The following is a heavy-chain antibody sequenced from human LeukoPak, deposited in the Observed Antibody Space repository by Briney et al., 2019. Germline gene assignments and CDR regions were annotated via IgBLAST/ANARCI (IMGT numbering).Heavy chain of an antibody. D-gene: IGHD1-1*01. CDR2: INPNSGGT. CDR3: ARTSTGTRPYDAFDI. Sequence: ASVKVSCKASGYTFTGYYMHWVRQAPGQGLEWMGWINPNSGGTNYAQKFHGRVTMTRDTSISTAYMELSRLRSDDTAVYYCARTSTGTRPYDAFDIWGQGTMVTVSS. CDR1: GYTFTGYY. V-gene: IGHV1-2*02. J-gene: IGHJ3*02.